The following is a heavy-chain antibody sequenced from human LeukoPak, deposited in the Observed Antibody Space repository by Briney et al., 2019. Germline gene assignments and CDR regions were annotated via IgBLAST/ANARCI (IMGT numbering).Heavy chain of an antibody. Sequence: GGPLRLSCAASGFTFSSYGMHWVRQAPGKGLEWVAVIWYDGSNKYYADSVKGRFTISRDNSKNTLYLQMNSLRAEDTAVYYCARELPWNYFDYWGQGTLVTVSS. CDR1: GFTFSSYG. D-gene: IGHD1-1*01. CDR3: ARELPWNYFDY. J-gene: IGHJ4*02. V-gene: IGHV3-33*01. CDR2: IWYDGSNK.